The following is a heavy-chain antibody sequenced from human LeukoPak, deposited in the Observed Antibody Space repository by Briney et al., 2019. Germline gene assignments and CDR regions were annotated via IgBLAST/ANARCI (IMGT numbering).Heavy chain of an antibody. J-gene: IGHJ3*02. CDR2: ISGSGGST. V-gene: IGHV3-23*01. CDR3: AKESYCSGGSCYPLYDDAFDI. CDR1: GFTFSSYA. D-gene: IGHD2-15*01. Sequence: GGSLRLSCAASGFTFSSYAMSWVRQAPGKGLEWVSAISGSGGSTYYADSVKGRFTISRDNSKNTLYLQMNSLRAEDTAVYYCAKESYCSGGSCYPLYDDAFDIWGQGTMVAVSS.